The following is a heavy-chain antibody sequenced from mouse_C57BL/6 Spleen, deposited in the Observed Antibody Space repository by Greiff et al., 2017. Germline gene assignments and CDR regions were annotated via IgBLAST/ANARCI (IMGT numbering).Heavy chain of an antibody. Sequence: EVKLVESGGGLVKPGGSLKLSCAASGFTFSSYAMSWVRQTPEKRLEWVATISDGGSYTYYPDNVKGRFTISRDNAKNNLYLQMSHLKSEDTAMYSCARGLRYYVDDWGQGTTLTVSS. J-gene: IGHJ2*01. CDR3: ARGLRYYVDD. V-gene: IGHV5-4*03. D-gene: IGHD1-1*01. CDR1: GFTFSSYA. CDR2: ISDGGSYT.